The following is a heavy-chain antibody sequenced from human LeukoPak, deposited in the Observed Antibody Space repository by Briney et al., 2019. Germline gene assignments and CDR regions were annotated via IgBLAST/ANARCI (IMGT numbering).Heavy chain of an antibody. D-gene: IGHD1-26*01. V-gene: IGHV3-20*04. CDR3: ARKGLGGELGGFDS. J-gene: IGHJ4*02. CDR2: LNRNGDIT. CDR1: GFTFRTYC. Sequence: GGSLRLSCAASGFTFRTYCMSWVRQAPGKGLEWVSGLNRNGDITGYADFVQGRFTISRDNAKNSLYLQMNSLRVEDTALYYCARKGLGGELGGFDSWGQGTLVTVSS.